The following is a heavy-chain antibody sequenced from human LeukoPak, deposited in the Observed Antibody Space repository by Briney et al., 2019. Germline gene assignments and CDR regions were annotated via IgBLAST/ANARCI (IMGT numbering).Heavy chain of an antibody. CDR1: GGTFSSYA. CDR2: IIPIFGTA. V-gene: IGHV1-69*13. J-gene: IGHJ6*02. CDR3: ARLPLRSIAVGYYGMDV. Sequence: SVKVSCKASGGTFSSYAISWVRQAPGQGLEWMGGIIPIFGTADYAQKFQGRVTITADESTNTAYMELSSLRSEDTAVYYCARLPLRSIAVGYYGMDVWGQGTAVTVSS. D-gene: IGHD6-6*01.